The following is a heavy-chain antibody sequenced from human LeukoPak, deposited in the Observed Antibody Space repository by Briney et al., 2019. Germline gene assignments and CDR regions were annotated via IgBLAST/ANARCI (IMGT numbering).Heavy chain of an antibody. D-gene: IGHD3/OR15-3a*01. CDR2: IYYSGST. CDR3: ARGGLVIDY. V-gene: IGHV4-39*01. J-gene: IGHJ4*02. CDR1: GGSISSSSYY. Sequence: PPETLSLTCTVSGGSISSSSYYWGWIRQPPGKGLEWIGSIYYSGSTYYNPSLKSRVTISVDTSKNQFSLKLSSVTAADTAVYYCARGGLVIDYWGQGTLVTVSS.